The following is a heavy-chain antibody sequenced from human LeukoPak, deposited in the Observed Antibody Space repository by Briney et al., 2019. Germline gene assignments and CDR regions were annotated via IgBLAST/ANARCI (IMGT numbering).Heavy chain of an antibody. V-gene: IGHV3-48*03. CDR1: EFSVGSNY. Sequence: PGGSLRLSCADSEFSVGSNYMTWVRQAPGKGLEWVSYISSSGSTRYYADSVKDRLTISRDNAKNSLYLQMNSLRAEDTAVYYCARVVVTAILRYFDCWGQGTPVTVSS. D-gene: IGHD2-21*02. CDR2: ISSSGSTR. J-gene: IGHJ4*02. CDR3: ARVVVTAILRYFDC.